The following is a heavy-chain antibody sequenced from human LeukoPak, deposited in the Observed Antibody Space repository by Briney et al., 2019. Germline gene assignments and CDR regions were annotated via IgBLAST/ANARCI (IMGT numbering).Heavy chain of an antibody. D-gene: IGHD2-15*01. V-gene: IGHV3-7*03. Sequence: GGSLRLSCAVSGFTFSGFWMSWSRQAPGKGLEWVASINSDGSEGYYADVVKGRFTISRDNAKNSLYLQINSLRAEDTAVYYCARDSKDIVVVVAAHAFDIWGQGTMVTVSS. CDR1: GFTFSGFW. J-gene: IGHJ3*02. CDR3: ARDSKDIVVVVAAHAFDI. CDR2: INSDGSEG.